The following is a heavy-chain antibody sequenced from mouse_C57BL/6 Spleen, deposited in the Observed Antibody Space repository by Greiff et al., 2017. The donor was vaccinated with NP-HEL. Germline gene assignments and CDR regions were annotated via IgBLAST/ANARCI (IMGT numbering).Heavy chain of an antibody. CDR3: ARYDYGRDAMDY. V-gene: IGHV1-50*01. CDR1: GYTFTSYW. CDR2: IDPSDSYT. J-gene: IGHJ4*01. Sequence: VQLQQPGAELVKPGASVKLSCKASGYTFTSYWMQWVKQRPGQGLEWIGEIDPSDSYTNYNQKFKGKATLTVDTSSSTAYMQLSSLTSEDSAVYYCARYDYGRDAMDYWGQGTSVTVSS. D-gene: IGHD1-1*01.